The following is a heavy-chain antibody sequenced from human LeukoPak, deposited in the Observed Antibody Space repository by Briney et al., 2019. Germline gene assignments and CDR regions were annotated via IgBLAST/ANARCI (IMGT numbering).Heavy chain of an antibody. V-gene: IGHV4-59*01. CDR3: ARESSGWLYYFDY. Sequence: PSETLSLTCTVSGGSISNYSWSWIRQPPGKGLEWIGYIYHSGSTNSNPSLKGRFTLSGATSKNQFTLRLSAVTAADTAVYYCARESSGWLYYFDYWGQGTQVTVSS. CDR2: IYHSGST. J-gene: IGHJ4*02. CDR1: GGSISNYS. D-gene: IGHD6-19*01.